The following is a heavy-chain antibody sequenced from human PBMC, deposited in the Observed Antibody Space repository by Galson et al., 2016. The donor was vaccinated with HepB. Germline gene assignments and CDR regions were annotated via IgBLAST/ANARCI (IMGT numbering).Heavy chain of an antibody. V-gene: IGHV1-69*13. CDR2: IIPIFETA. D-gene: IGHD4-11*01. Sequence: SVKVSCKASGGTFSTYSISWVRQAPGQGLEWMGGIIPIFETANYAQKFQGRVTITADESTSTAYMELSSLRSEDTAEYYCARAVHSNRHPSSFEYYYYALDVWGQGTTVTVSS. CDR1: GGTFSTYS. CDR3: ARAVHSNRHPSSFEYYYYALDV. J-gene: IGHJ6*02.